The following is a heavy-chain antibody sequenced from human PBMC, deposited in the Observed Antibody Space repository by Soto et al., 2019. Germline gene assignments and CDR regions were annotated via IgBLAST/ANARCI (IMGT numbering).Heavy chain of an antibody. D-gene: IGHD3-16*01. CDR3: ARAFLGGAFDI. CDR1: GGTFGSYA. Sequence: ASVKVSCKASGGTFGSYAISWVRQAPGQGLEWMGGIIPIFGTANYAQKFQGRVTITADKSTSTAYMELSSLRSEDTAVYYCARAFLGGAFDIWGQGTMVTVSS. CDR2: IIPIFGTA. V-gene: IGHV1-69*06. J-gene: IGHJ3*02.